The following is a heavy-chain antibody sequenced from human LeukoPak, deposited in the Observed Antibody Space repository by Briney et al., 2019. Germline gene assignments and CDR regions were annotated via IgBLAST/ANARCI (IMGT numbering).Heavy chain of an antibody. Sequence: PSETLSLTCTVSGASISGPSWNWIRQPPGERLEWIGYISFNLGTTNYNPSLKSRVSISLDTSKNQFSLRLSSVTAADTALYYCARNILSRGKFDSWGQGTLVTVSS. CDR1: GASISGPS. J-gene: IGHJ4*02. CDR3: ARNILSRGKFDS. D-gene: IGHD2/OR15-2a*01. V-gene: IGHV4-59*11. CDR2: ISFNLGTT.